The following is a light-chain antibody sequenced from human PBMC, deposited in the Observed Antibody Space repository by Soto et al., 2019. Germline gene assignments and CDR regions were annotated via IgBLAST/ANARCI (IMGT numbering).Light chain of an antibody. CDR1: QSVNIW. CDR2: KAS. CDR3: QQYNTYSRT. J-gene: IGKJ1*01. Sequence: DIQMTQSPSTLSASVGDRVIITCRASQSVNIWLAWYQQKPGKAPKLLIYKASSLESGVPSRFSGSGSGTEFTLTISSLQPDDFATYYCQQYNTYSRTFGQGTKVEIK. V-gene: IGKV1-5*03.